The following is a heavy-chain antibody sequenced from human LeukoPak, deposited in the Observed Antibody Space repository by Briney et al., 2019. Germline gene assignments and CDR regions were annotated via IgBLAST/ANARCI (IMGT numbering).Heavy chain of an antibody. CDR1: GFTFSSYA. V-gene: IGHV3-23*01. Sequence: GGSLRLSCAASGFTFSSYAMSWVRQAAGRGLXXXXXXXXSGGSTYYADSVKGRFTIPRDNSKNTLYLQMNSLRAEDTAVYYCANLHCSGGSCYSEDYFDYWGQGTLVTVSS. D-gene: IGHD2-15*01. J-gene: IGHJ4*02. CDR2: XXXSGGST. CDR3: ANLHCSGGSCYSEDYFDY.